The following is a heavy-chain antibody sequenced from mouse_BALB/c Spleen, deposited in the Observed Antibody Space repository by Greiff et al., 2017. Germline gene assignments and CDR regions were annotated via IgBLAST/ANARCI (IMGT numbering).Heavy chain of an antibody. CDR3: ARGRDYDRFAY. V-gene: IGHV5-6-5*01. Sequence: DVQLVESGGGLVKPGGSLKLSCAASGFTFSSYAMSWVRQTPEKRLEWVASISSGGSTYYPDSVKGRFTISRDNARNILYLQMSSLRSEDTAMYYCARGRDYDRFAYWGQGTLVTVSA. CDR2: ISSGGST. J-gene: IGHJ3*01. CDR1: GFTFSSYA. D-gene: IGHD2-4*01.